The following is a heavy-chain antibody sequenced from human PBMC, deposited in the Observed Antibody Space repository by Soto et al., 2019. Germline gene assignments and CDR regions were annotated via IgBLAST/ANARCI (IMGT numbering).Heavy chain of an antibody. Sequence: SETLSLTCAVYGGSFSGYYWSWIRQPPGKGLEWIGEINHSGSTHYNPSLKSRVTISVDTSKNQFSLKLSSVTAADTAVYYCARSRVRGVIYYWGQGTLVTVSS. CDR3: ARSRVRGVIYY. J-gene: IGHJ4*02. V-gene: IGHV4-34*01. D-gene: IGHD3-10*01. CDR1: GGSFSGYY. CDR2: INHSGST.